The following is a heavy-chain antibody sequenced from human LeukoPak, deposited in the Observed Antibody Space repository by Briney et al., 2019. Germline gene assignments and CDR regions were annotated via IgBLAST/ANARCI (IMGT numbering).Heavy chain of an antibody. V-gene: IGHV3-30*04. J-gene: IGHJ4*02. Sequence: GGSLRLSCAASGFTFSSYAMHWVRQAPGKGLEWVAVISYDGSNKYYADSVKGRFTISRDDSKNTLYLQMNRLRAEDTAVYYCAKLAAAGSDCWGQGTLVTVSS. D-gene: IGHD6-13*01. CDR3: AKLAAAGSDC. CDR1: GFTFSSYA. CDR2: ISYDGSNK.